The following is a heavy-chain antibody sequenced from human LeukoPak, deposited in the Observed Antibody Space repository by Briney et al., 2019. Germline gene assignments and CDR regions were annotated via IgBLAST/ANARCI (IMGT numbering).Heavy chain of an antibody. CDR3: ARFPYFEGFDY. J-gene: IGHJ4*02. V-gene: IGHV4-59*01. D-gene: IGHD3-9*01. CDR1: GGSISSYY. Sequence: SETLSLTCTVSGGSISSYYWSWIRQPPGKGLEWIGYIYYSGSTNYNPSLKSRVTISVDTSKNQFSLKLSSVTAADTAVYFCARFPYFEGFDYWGQGAQVIVSS. CDR2: IYYSGST.